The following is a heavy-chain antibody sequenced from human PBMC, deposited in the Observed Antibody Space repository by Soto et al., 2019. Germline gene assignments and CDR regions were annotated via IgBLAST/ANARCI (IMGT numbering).Heavy chain of an antibody. J-gene: IGHJ3*02. CDR1: GFTFSSYS. CDR2: ISSSSSYI. CDR3: ARNKLLSGLDVSVVVAASCDI. D-gene: IGHD2-15*01. V-gene: IGHV3-21*01. Sequence: EVQLVESGGGLVKPGGSLRLSCAASGFTFSSYSMNWVRKAPGKGLEWVSSISSSSSYIYYADSVKGRFTISRDNAKNSLYLQMNSLRAEDTAVYYCARNKLLSGLDVSVVVAASCDIWGQGTMVTVSS.